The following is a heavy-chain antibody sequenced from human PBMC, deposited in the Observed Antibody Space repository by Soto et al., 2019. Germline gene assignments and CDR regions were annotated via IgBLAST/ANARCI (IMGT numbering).Heavy chain of an antibody. CDR2: ISSSSSYI. CDR1: GFTFSSYS. Sequence: GGSLRLSCAASGFTFSSYSMNWVRQAPGKGLEWVSSISSSSSYIYYADSVKGRFTISRDNAKNSLYLQMNSLRAEDTAVYYCARAGGYGLDAFDIWGQGTMVTVSS. CDR3: ARAGGYGLDAFDI. J-gene: IGHJ3*02. D-gene: IGHD4-17*01. V-gene: IGHV3-21*01.